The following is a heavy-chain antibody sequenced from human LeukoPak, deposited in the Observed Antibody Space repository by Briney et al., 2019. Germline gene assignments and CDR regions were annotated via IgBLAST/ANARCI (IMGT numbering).Heavy chain of an antibody. V-gene: IGHV4-59*10. Sequence: SETLSLTCAVYGGSFSGYYWSWIRQPAGKGLEWIGRIYTSGSTNYNPSLKSRVTMSVDTSKNQFSLKLSSVTAADTAVYYCARSQLPSGYEGFNFDYWGQGTLVTVSS. J-gene: IGHJ4*02. CDR2: IYTSGST. CDR3: ARSQLPSGYEGFNFDY. D-gene: IGHD5-12*01. CDR1: GGSFSGYY.